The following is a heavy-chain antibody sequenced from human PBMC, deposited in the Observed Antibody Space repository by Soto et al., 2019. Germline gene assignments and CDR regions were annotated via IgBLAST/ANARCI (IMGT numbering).Heavy chain of an antibody. J-gene: IGHJ1*01. CDR3: ARDDGPEYFQH. CDR1: GHTFSSYG. D-gene: IGHD2-8*01. CDR2: ISAYTGNT. Sequence: ASVKVSCKASGHTFSSYGISWGRQAPGQGLEWMGWISAYTGNTNYAQKLQGRVTMTIDTSAGTADMELRSLRSDDTAVYYCARDDGPEYFQHWGQGTLVTVSS. V-gene: IGHV1-18*04.